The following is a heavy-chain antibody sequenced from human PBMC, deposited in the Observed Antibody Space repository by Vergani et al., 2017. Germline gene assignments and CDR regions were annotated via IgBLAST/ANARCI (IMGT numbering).Heavy chain of an antibody. D-gene: IGHD4-11*01. CDR1: GYTFTSYY. J-gene: IGHJ5*02. V-gene: IGHV1-8*02. Sequence: QVQLVQSGAEVKKPGASVKVSCKASGYTFTSYYMHWVRQAPGQGLEWMGWMNPNSGNTGYAQKFQGRVTMTRNTSISTAYMELSSLRSEDTAVYYCARGRTTVTTRFDPWGQGTLVTVSS. CDR2: MNPNSGNT. CDR3: ARGRTTVTTRFDP.